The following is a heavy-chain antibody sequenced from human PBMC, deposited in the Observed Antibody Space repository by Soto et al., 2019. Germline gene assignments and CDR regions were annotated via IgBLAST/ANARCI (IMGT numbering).Heavy chain of an antibody. D-gene: IGHD6-13*01. CDR1: GFTFSSYG. V-gene: IGHV3-30*18. Sequence: GGSLRLSCAASGFTFSSYGMHWVRQAPGKGLEWVAVISYDGSNKYYAESVKGRFTISRDNSKNTLYLQMNSLRAEDTAMYYGAKDLLGVSWLYYYYGMDVWGQGTTVTVSS. J-gene: IGHJ6*02. CDR3: AKDLLGVSWLYYYYGMDV. CDR2: ISYDGSNK.